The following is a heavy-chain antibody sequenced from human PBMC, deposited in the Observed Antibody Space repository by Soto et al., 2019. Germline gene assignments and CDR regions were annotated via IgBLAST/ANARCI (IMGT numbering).Heavy chain of an antibody. CDR2: IHWDDDK. D-gene: IGHD3-10*01. V-gene: IGHV2-5*02. J-gene: IGHJ4*02. Sequence: QITLKESGPTLVKPTQTLTLTCTFSGFSLSTDGVGVGWVRQPPGKALEWLALIHWDDDKRYSPSLKNRLTITKDTSKNQVVRTMTTMDPVDTATYFCAFRCRSWSYYSHFDYWGQGTLVTVSS. CDR3: AFRCRSWSYYSHFDY. CDR1: GFSLSTDGVG.